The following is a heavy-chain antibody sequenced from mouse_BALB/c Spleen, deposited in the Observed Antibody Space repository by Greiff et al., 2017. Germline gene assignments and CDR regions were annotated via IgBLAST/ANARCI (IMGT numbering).Heavy chain of an antibody. CDR2: ISSGGGST. V-gene: IGHV5-12-1*01. CDR1: GFAFSSYD. J-gene: IGHJ4*01. D-gene: IGHD2-1*01. CDR3: ARQGNYVHAMDY. Sequence: EVKLVESGGGLVKPGGSLTLSCAASGFAFSSYDMSWVRQTPEKRLEWVAYISSGGGSTYYPDTVKGRFTISRDNAKNTLYLQMSSLKSEDTAMYYCARQGNYVHAMDYWGQGTSVTVSS.